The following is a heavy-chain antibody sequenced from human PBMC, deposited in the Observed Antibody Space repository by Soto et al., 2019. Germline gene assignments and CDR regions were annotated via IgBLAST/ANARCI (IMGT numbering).Heavy chain of an antibody. J-gene: IGHJ4*02. Sequence: GGSLRLSCVASGFTFSAYSMSWVRQAPGQGLEWVSFITSSSTYIYYTRSVEGRFTISRDDAKNSLHLQMNSLRAEDTAVYYCARDLLEGYGHARQPDYWGQGXLVTVPS. CDR2: ITSSSTYI. V-gene: IGHV3-21*06. D-gene: IGHD5-18*01. CDR1: GFTFSAYS. CDR3: ARDLLEGYGHARQPDY.